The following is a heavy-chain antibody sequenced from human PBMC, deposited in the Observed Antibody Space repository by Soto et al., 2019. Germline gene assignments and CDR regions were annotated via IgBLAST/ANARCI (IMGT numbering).Heavy chain of an antibody. CDR1: GFTFSSYA. Sequence: GGSLRLSCAASGFTFSSYAMSWVRQAPGKGLEWVSAISGSGGSTYYADSVKGRFTIPRDNSKNTLYLQMNSLRAEDTAVYYWAKDLIAVAGYYFDYWGQGTLVTVSS. CDR3: AKDLIAVAGYYFDY. CDR2: ISGSGGST. V-gene: IGHV3-23*01. J-gene: IGHJ4*02. D-gene: IGHD6-19*01.